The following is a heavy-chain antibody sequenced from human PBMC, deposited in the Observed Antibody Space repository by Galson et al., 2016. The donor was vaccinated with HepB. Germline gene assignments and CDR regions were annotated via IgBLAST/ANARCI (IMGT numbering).Heavy chain of an antibody. CDR1: GYSFTSHW. CDR2: INPGNSDA. Sequence: QSGAEVKKPGESLKISCQGSGYSFTSHWIAWVRQMPGKGLEWMGIINPGNSDAIYSPSFQGQVTISADKSISTAYLQWSSLRASDSAMYYCSRRYCSGGTCFYLDYWGQGSLVTVSS. D-gene: IGHD2-15*01. CDR3: SRRYCSGGTCFYLDY. J-gene: IGHJ4*02. V-gene: IGHV5-51*01.